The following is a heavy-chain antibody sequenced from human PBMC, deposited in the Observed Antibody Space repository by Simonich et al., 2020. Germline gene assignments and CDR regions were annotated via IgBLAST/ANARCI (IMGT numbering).Heavy chain of an antibody. V-gene: IGHV3-33*01. CDR1: GFTFSSYG. Sequence: QVQLVESGGGVVQPGRSLRLSCAASGFTFSSYGMHWVRQAPGRELEWVAVIGYDGSNKYYADSVKGRFTISRDNAKNSLYLQMNSLRAEDTAVYYCARRPGHDYWGQGTLVTVSS. J-gene: IGHJ4*02. D-gene: IGHD2-2*01. CDR2: IGYDGSNK. CDR3: ARRPGHDY.